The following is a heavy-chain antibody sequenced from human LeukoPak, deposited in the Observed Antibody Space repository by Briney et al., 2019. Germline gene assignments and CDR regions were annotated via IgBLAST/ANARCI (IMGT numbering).Heavy chain of an antibody. J-gene: IGHJ5*02. CDR2: INPNSGGT. CDR1: GYTFTGYY. V-gene: IGHV1-2*02. Sequence: ASVKVSCKASGYTFTGYYMHWVRQAPGQGLEWMGWINPNSGGTNYAQKFQGRVTMTRDTSISTAYMGLSRLRSDDTAVYYCANWNCSSTSCYHNWFDPWGQGTLVTVSS. CDR3: ANWNCSSTSCYHNWFDP. D-gene: IGHD2-2*01.